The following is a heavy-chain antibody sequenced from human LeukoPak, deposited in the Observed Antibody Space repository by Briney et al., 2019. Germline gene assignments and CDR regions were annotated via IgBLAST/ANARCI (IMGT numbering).Heavy chain of an antibody. CDR3: ARVPRLIYGMDV. CDR1: GFTVSSNY. CDR2: IYSGGST. D-gene: IGHD2-8*01. J-gene: IGHJ6*02. Sequence: PGGSLRLSCAASGFTVSSNYMSWVRQAPGKGLEWVSVIYSGGSTYYADSVKGRFTISRDNSKNTLYLQMNRLRAEETAVDYCARVPRLIYGMDVWGQGTTVTVSS. V-gene: IGHV3-53*01.